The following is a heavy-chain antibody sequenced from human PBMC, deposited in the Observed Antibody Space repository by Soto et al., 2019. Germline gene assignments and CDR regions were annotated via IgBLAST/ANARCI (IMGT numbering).Heavy chain of an antibody. J-gene: IGHJ4*02. V-gene: IGHV4-30-4*01. CDR3: AREGQQLVPDY. Sequence: SETRSRTWTVSGGSISSGDYYWSWIRQPPGKVLEWIGYIYYSGSTYYNPSLKSRVTISVDTSKNQFSLKLSSVTAADTAVYYCAREGQQLVPDYWGQGTLVTVSS. D-gene: IGHD6-6*01. CDR1: GGSISSGDYY. CDR2: IYYSGST.